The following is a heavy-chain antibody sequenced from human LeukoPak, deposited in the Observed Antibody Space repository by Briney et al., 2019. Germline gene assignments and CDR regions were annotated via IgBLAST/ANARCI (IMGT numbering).Heavy chain of an antibody. Sequence: GGSPRLSCAASGFTFSSYSMNWVRQAPGKGLEWVSSISSSSSYIYYADSVKGRFTISRDNAKNSLYLQMNSLRAEDTAVYYCARGGQAAGTLLDYWGQGTLVTVSS. J-gene: IGHJ4*02. CDR3: ARGGQAAGTLLDY. D-gene: IGHD6-13*01. CDR2: ISSSSSYI. V-gene: IGHV3-21*01. CDR1: GFTFSSYS.